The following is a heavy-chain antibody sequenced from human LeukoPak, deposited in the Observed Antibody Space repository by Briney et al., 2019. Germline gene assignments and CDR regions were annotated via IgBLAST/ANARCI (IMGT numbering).Heavy chain of an antibody. CDR2: ISGSSGII. V-gene: IGHV3-48*01. Sequence: GGSLRLSCAASGFTFNTYTMNWVRQAPGKGLEWVSYISGSSGIIDYADSVRGRFTISRDNSKNTLYLQMNSLRAEDTAVYYCAKDRGYYVDTGTINFWGQGTLVTVSS. CDR1: GFTFNTYT. D-gene: IGHD2-15*01. J-gene: IGHJ4*02. CDR3: AKDRGYYVDTGTINF.